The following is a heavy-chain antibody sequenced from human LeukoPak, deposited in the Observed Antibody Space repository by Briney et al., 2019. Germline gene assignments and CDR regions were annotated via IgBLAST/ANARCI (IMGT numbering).Heavy chain of an antibody. J-gene: IGHJ4*02. D-gene: IGHD1-1*01. CDR2: VFHSGIT. CDR1: GYSISSGYY. Sequence: SETLSLTCSVSGYSISSGYYWGWIRQPPGKGLEWIGSVFHSGITYYKPSLKSRVTILVDTSKNQFSPKLNSVTAADTAVYFCARRAYSAAYWKHFDYWGQGTLVTVSS. CDR3: ARRAYSAAYWKHFDY. V-gene: IGHV4-38-2*02.